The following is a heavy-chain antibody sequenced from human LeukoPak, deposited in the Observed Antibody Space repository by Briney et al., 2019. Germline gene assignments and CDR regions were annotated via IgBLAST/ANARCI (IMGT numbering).Heavy chain of an antibody. J-gene: IGHJ4*02. Sequence: KPSETLSLTCTVSAGSITCYCWSWIRQPPGKGREWIGYICHSASTNSSPSLKNRVTLSIDTSRNQFSLKMNTVTAADTAVYFCARQSSGIHREFDSWGQGTLITVYS. V-gene: IGHV4-59*08. CDR1: AGSITCYC. CDR3: ARQSSGIHREFDS. D-gene: IGHD1-26*01. CDR2: ICHSAST.